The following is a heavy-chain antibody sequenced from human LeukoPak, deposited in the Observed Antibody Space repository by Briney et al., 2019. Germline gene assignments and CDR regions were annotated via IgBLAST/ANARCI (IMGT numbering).Heavy chain of an antibody. V-gene: IGHV4-34*01. J-gene: IGHJ5*02. CDR1: GGSFSGYY. CDR3: ARSPILTSWSGYLSHRGRFDP. D-gene: IGHD3-3*01. Sequence: KPSETLSLTCAVYGGSFSGYYWSWIRQPPGKGLEWIGEINHSGSTNYNPSLKSRVTISVDTSKNQFSLKLSSVTAADTAVYYCARSPILTSWSGYLSHRGRFDPWGQGTLVTVSS. CDR2: INHSGST.